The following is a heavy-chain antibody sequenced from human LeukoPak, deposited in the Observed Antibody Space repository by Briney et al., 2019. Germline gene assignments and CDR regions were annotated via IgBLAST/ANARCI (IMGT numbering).Heavy chain of an antibody. D-gene: IGHD1-7*01. CDR3: ARDLETITGTIGYYYGLDV. CDR2: ISYDGSNK. Sequence: GGSLRLSCAASGFTFSSYGMHWVRQAPGKGLEWVAVISYDGSNKYYADSVKGRFTISRDNSKNTMFLQMNSLRAEDTAVYYCARDLETITGTIGYYYGLDVWGQGTTVTVSS. J-gene: IGHJ6*01. CDR1: GFTFSSYG. V-gene: IGHV3-30*03.